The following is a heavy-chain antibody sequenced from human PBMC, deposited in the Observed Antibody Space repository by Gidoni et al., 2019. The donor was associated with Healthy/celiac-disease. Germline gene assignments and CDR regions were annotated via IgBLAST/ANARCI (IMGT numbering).Heavy chain of an antibody. CDR3: ARVGYCSSTSCYTTAFDI. Sequence: EVQLVESGGGLVQPGGSLRLSCAASGLTFSSYWMSWVRQAPGKGLEWVANIKQDGSEKYYVDSVKGRFTISRDNAKNSLYLQMNSLRAEDTAVYYCARVGYCSSTSCYTTAFDIWGQGTMDTVSS. CDR1: GLTFSSYW. V-gene: IGHV3-7*01. D-gene: IGHD2-2*02. CDR2: IKQDGSEK. J-gene: IGHJ3*02.